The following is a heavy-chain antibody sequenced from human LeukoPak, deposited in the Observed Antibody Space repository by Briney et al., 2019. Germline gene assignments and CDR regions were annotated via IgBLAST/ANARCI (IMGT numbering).Heavy chain of an antibody. D-gene: IGHD2-2*01. J-gene: IGHJ5*02. CDR2: IYYSGST. CDR1: GGSISSYY. CDR3: ARTLRYCSSTSCYWFDP. Sequence: SETLPLTCTVSGGSISSYYWSWIRQPPGKGLEWIGYIYYSGSTNYNPSLKSRVTISVDTSKNQFSLKLSSVTAADTAVYYCARTLRYCSSTSCYWFDPWGQGTLVTVSS. V-gene: IGHV4-59*01.